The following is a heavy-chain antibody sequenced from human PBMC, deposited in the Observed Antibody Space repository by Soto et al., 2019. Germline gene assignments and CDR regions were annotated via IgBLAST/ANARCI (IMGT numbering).Heavy chain of an antibody. CDR2: INHSGST. J-gene: IGHJ6*02. D-gene: IGHD1-26*01. V-gene: IGHV4-34*01. CDR1: GGSFSGYY. CDR3: ARGLRGLVGATWAYYYYGMDV. Sequence: LSLTCAVYGGSFSGYYWSWIRQPPGKGLEWIGEINHSGSTNYNPSLKSRVTISVDTSKNQFSLKLSSVTAADTAVYYCARGLRGLVGATWAYYYYGMDVWGQGTTVTVSS.